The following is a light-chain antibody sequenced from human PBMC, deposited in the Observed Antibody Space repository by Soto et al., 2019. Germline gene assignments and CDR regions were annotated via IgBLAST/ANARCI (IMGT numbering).Light chain of an antibody. V-gene: IGKV1-6*01. CDR3: LLDFRYFWA. Sequence: IQMTQSPSTLSASVGDRVTITCRASQAIRTALGWYQQKPGKVPKLLIYAASILQSGVPSRFSGSGSGTDFTLTISSLQPEDFATYYCLLDFRYFWAFGQGTKVDIK. J-gene: IGKJ1*01. CDR2: AAS. CDR1: QAIRTA.